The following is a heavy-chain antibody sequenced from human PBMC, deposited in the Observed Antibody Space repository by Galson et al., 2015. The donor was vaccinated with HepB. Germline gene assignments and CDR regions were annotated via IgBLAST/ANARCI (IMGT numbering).Heavy chain of an antibody. V-gene: IGHV3-11*06. CDR1: GFTFSDYY. Sequence: SLRLSCAASGFTFSDYYMSWIRQAPGKGLEWVSYISSSSSYTNYADSVKGRFTISRDNAKNSLYLQMNSLRAEDTAVYYCARALYSSGWYTNVYYYYGIDVWGQGTSVTVSS. D-gene: IGHD6-19*01. J-gene: IGHJ6*02. CDR3: ARALYSSGWYTNVYYYYGIDV. CDR2: ISSSSSYT.